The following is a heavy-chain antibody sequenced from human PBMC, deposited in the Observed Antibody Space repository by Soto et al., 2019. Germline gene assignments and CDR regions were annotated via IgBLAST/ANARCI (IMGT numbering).Heavy chain of an antibody. Sequence: EVRLVESGGGLMQPGGSLRLSCAASGFSVSTNYMTWVRQAPEKGLEWVSVTYTGGTTYYADSVKGRFTISRDNSKNTLYLQMDSLRGEDTAVYYCERAYGDYGNWYFDLWGRGTLVTVSS. CDR1: GFSVSTNY. D-gene: IGHD4-17*01. J-gene: IGHJ2*01. CDR2: TYTGGTT. V-gene: IGHV3-53*01. CDR3: ERAYGDYGNWYFDL.